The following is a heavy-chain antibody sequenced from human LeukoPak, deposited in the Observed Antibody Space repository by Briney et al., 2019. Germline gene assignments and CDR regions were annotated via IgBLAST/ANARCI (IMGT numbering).Heavy chain of an antibody. J-gene: IGHJ4*02. D-gene: IGHD3-10*01. V-gene: IGHV3-23*01. Sequence: GGSLRPSCAASGFTFSSYAMSWVRQAPGKGLEWVSAISGSGGSTYYADSVKGRFTISRDNSKNTLYLQMNSLRAEDTAVYYCAKVLKRSYYGSGSYFGQCDYWGQGTLVTVSS. CDR1: GFTFSSYA. CDR2: ISGSGGST. CDR3: AKVLKRSYYGSGSYFGQCDY.